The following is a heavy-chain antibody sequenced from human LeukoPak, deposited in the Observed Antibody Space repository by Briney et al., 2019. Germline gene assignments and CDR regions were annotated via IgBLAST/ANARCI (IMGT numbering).Heavy chain of an antibody. CDR1: GGSISSGSYY. CDR3: ARHLRGGSIWFDY. Sequence: SETLPLTCTASGGSISSGSYYWGWVRQPPGKGLEWIGSISYSGTTYYNLSLKSRVTLSVDTSKNQFSLKLSSVTAADTALYYCARHLRGGSIWFDYWGQGTLVTVSS. V-gene: IGHV4-39*01. D-gene: IGHD6-13*01. J-gene: IGHJ4*02. CDR2: ISYSGTT.